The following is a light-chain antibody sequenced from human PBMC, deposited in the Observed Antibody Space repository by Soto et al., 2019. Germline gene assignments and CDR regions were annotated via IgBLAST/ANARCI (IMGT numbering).Light chain of an antibody. J-gene: IGLJ3*02. CDR2: DVS. Sequence: QSVLTQPPSVSGSPGQSVTISCTVTSSDVGDYEDVSWYQQAPGTAPKLIIFDVSNRPSGVPDRFSGSKSGNTPSLTIFGLHAEDEADYYCSLYTSSSTWVFGGGTKLTVL. CDR1: SSDVGDYED. V-gene: IGLV2-18*01. CDR3: SLYTSSSTWV.